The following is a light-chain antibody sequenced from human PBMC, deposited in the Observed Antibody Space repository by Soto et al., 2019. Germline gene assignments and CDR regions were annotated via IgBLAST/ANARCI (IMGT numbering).Light chain of an antibody. CDR1: QSISSNY. V-gene: IGKV3-20*01. J-gene: IGKJ1*01. Sequence: EIVLTQSPGTLSLSPGERATLSCRASQSISSNYLAWYQQKPGQAPRLLIYGASKRATGIPDRFSGSGSGTDFTLTISRLESEDLALYYCQQYGSAPAWTFGQGTNVEIK. CDR3: QQYGSAPAWT. CDR2: GAS.